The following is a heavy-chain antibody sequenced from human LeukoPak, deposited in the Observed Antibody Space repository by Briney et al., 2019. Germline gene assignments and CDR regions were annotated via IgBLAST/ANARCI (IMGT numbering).Heavy chain of an antibody. V-gene: IGHV4-34*01. CDR3: ASLDCSSTSCYLNY. J-gene: IGHJ4*02. CDR2: INHGGST. CDR1: GGSFSSYY. D-gene: IGHD2-2*01. Sequence: SETLSLTCAVYGGSFSSYYWRWIRQPPGKGLEWIGDINHGGSTHYNPSLKSRVTISVDTSKNQFSLKMSSVTAADTALYYCASLDCSSTSCYLNYWGQGTLVTVSS.